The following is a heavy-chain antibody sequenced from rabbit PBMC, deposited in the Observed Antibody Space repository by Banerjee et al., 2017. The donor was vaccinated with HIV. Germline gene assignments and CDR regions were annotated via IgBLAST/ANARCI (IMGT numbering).Heavy chain of an antibody. CDR3: ASGIWASSSDYPKL. CDR1: GFDFSRDA. CDR2: IYTGSGNT. Sequence: QEQLVESGGGLVQPEGSLTLTCKASGFDFSRDAMCWVRQAPGKGLEWIGCIYTGSGNTYYANWAKGRFTGSKTSSTTVTLQMTSLTGADTATYFCASGIWASSSDYPKLWGPGTLVTVS. J-gene: IGHJ4*01. V-gene: IGHV1S45*01. D-gene: IGHD1-1*01.